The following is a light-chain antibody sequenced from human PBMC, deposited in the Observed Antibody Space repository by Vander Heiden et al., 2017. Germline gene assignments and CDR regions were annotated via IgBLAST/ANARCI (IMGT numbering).Light chain of an antibody. CDR2: DAS. Sequence: IFLTQSPATLSLSPGERATLSCRASQSVSSYLAWYQQKPGQAPRLLIFDASNRATGIPARFSGSGSGTDFTLTISSLEPEDFALYHCQQRSNWPLTFGGGTKVEIK. CDR3: QQRSNWPLT. V-gene: IGKV3-11*01. J-gene: IGKJ4*01. CDR1: QSVSSY.